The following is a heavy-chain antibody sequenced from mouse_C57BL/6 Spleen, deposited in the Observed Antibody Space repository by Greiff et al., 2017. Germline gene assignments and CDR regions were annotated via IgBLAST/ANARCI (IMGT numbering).Heavy chain of an antibody. CDR3: ASRKIVYGNYYAMDY. V-gene: IGHV1-78*01. CDR2: IYPRDGST. J-gene: IGHJ4*01. D-gene: IGHD2-1*01. Sequence: QVQLKQSDAELVKPGASVKISCKVSGYTFTDHTIHWMKQRPEQGLEWIGYIYPRDGSTKYNEKFKGKATLTADKSSSTAYMQLNSLTSEDSAVYFCASRKIVYGNYYAMDYWGQGTSVTVSS. CDR1: GYTFTDHT.